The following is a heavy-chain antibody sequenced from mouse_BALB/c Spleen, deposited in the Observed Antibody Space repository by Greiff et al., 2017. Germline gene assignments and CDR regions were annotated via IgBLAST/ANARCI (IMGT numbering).Heavy chain of an antibody. V-gene: IGHV2-9*02. CDR3: ARERTYCGNYDAMDY. CDR1: GFSLTSYG. CDR2: IWAGGST. J-gene: IGHJ4*01. D-gene: IGHD2-10*01. Sequence: VQVVESGPGLVAPSQSLSITCTVSGFSLTSYGVHWVRQPPGKGLEWLGVIWAGGSTNYNSAFMSRLSISKDNSKSHVFLKMNSLQTDDTAMYYCARERTYCGNYDAMDYWGQGTSVTVSA.